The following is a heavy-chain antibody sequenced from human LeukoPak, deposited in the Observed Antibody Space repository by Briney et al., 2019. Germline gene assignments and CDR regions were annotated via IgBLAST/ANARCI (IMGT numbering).Heavy chain of an antibody. V-gene: IGHV1-2*06. J-gene: IGHJ4*02. Sequence: ASVKVSCKASGYTFIGYFMSWVRQAPGQGLEWMGRINPNSGGTEYAQKFQGRVTMTRDTSITTAYMELTRLRSDDTAVYYCVRHHEDRRSSSCYDWGQGTLVTVSS. D-gene: IGHD2-2*01. CDR1: GYTFIGYF. CDR3: VRHHEDRRSSSCYD. CDR2: INPNSGGT.